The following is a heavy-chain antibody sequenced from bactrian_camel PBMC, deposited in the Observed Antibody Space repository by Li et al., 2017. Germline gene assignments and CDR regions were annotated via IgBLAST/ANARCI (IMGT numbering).Heavy chain of an antibody. CDR3: AAELDSDYVCFTPDPEVADFTY. D-gene: IGHD4*01. CDR2: IRRDGDE. CDR1: GYTASSYC. V-gene: IGHV3S6*01. J-gene: IGHJ4*01. Sequence: WSLGLSCAASGYTASSYCMAWFRQAPGKAREGIAGIRRDGDEYYAGSVKGRFTISQDNAKNIIYLQMSSLTPDDTAMYYCAAELDSDYVCFTPDPEVADFTYWGQGTQVTVS.